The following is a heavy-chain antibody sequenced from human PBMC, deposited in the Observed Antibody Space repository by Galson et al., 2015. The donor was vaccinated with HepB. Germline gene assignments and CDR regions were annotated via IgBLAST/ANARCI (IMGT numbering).Heavy chain of an antibody. CDR3: ARDPDHLDS. J-gene: IGHJ4*02. V-gene: IGHV3-48*04. Sequence: LRLSCAGYEFSFSSYSMNWVRQAPGKGLEWVSYINSRSSSIYYADSVKGRFTISRDNARNSLYLQMNSLRAEDTAVYYCARDPDHLDSWGLGVLVTVSS. CDR2: INSRSSSI. CDR1: EFSFSSYS.